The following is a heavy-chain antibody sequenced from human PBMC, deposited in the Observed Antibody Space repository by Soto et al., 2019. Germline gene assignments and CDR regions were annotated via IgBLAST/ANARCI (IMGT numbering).Heavy chain of an antibody. CDR3: ARDVRVGGSVRTPDR. J-gene: IGHJ5*02. V-gene: IGHV3-30-3*01. CDR2: ISADGSRK. CDR1: GFTFSSHA. Sequence: QVQLVESGGGVVQPGGSLRLSCAASGFTFSSHAMHWFRQAPGKGLEWVTVISADGSRKFYAESVKGRLTISRDNLKNTLSLQMNSLRDEDTAFYYCARDVRVGGSVRTPDRWGQGTLVTVSS. D-gene: IGHD1-1*01.